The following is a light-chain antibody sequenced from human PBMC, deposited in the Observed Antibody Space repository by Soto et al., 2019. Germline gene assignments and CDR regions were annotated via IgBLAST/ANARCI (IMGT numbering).Light chain of an antibody. J-gene: IGLJ3*02. CDR3: ALYMGSGISV. CDR2: TTK. Sequence: QTVVTQEPSFSVSPGGTVTLTCGLNSGSVSTSYYPSWYQQTPGQAPRTLIYTTKTRSPGVPDRFSGSILGNKAALTITGAQADDESDYYCALYMGSGISVFGGGTKLTVL. CDR1: SGSVSTSYY. V-gene: IGLV8-61*01.